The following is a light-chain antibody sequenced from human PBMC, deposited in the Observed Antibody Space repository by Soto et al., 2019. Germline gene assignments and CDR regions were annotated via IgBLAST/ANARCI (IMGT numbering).Light chain of an antibody. CDR1: SSNIGSNT. CDR3: AAWDDSLSGPV. Sequence: QSVLTQPPSASGTPGQRVTISCSGSSSNIGSNTVNWYQQVPGTAPKLLIYSNDQRPSGVPDRFSGSKSGTSASLAISGLQSDDEADYSCAAWDDSLSGPVFGGGTKLTVL. CDR2: SND. V-gene: IGLV1-44*01. J-gene: IGLJ2*01.